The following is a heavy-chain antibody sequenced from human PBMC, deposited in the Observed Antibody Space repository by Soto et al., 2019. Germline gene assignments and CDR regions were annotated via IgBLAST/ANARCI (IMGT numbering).Heavy chain of an antibody. D-gene: IGHD6-19*01. V-gene: IGHV3-30-3*01. J-gene: IGHJ6*02. CDR1: GFTFNYYP. CDR2: VSLDGSNK. CDR3: ARLPGPLVAVLYIYPLDGREAMSDVDV. Sequence: QMQLVESGGGVVQPGGSLRLSCAASGFTFNYYPMHWVRQAPGKGLEWVAVVSLDGSNKYYADSVKGRFTISKDNSKNTLYLQMNSLRREVTAVYYCARLPGPLVAVLYIYPLDGREAMSDVDVWGQGTTVTVSS.